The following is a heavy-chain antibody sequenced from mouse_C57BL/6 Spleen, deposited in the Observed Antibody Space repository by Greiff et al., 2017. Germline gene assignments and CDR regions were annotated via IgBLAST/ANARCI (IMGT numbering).Heavy chain of an antibody. V-gene: IGHV1-19*01. D-gene: IGHD2-1*01. Sequence: VQLQQSGPVLVKPGASVKMSCKASGYTFTDYYMNWVKQSHGKSLEWIGVINPYNGGTSYNQKFKGKATLTVDKSSSTAYMELNSLTSEDSAVYYCAAASYYGNYGAMDYWGQGTSVTVSS. CDR1: GYTFTDYY. J-gene: IGHJ4*01. CDR3: AAASYYGNYGAMDY. CDR2: INPYNGGT.